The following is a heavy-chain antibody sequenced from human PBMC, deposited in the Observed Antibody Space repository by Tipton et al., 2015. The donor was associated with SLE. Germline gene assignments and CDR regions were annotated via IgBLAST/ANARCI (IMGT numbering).Heavy chain of an antibody. CDR3: AREGYSGGWDSDFDN. D-gene: IGHD6-19*01. CDR1: GGSISSGGYY. J-gene: IGHJ4*02. V-gene: IGHV4-31*03. CDR2: IYYSGST. Sequence: TLSLTCTVSGGSISSGGYYWSWIRQHPGKGLEWIGYIYYSGSTYYNPSLKSRVTISVDTSKNQFSLKLSSVTAEDTAVYYCAREGYSGGWDSDFDNWGQGPPLTVSS.